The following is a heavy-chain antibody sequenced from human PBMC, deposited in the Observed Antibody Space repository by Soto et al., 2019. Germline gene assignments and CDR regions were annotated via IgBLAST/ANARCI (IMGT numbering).Heavy chain of an antibody. CDR3: ARDADYYDSSGYYLGQYFQH. D-gene: IGHD3-22*01. Sequence: TSETLSLTCTVSGGSISSYYWSWIRQPPGKGLEWIGYIYYSGSTNYNPSLKSRVTISVDTSKNQFSLKLSSVTAADTAVYYCARDADYYDSSGYYLGQYFQHWGQGTLVTVS. V-gene: IGHV4-59*01. CDR1: GGSISSYY. J-gene: IGHJ1*01. CDR2: IYYSGST.